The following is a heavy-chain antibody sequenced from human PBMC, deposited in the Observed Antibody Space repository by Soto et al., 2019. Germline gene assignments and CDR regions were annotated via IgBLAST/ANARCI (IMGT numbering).Heavy chain of an antibody. CDR1: GESFSGYY. J-gene: IGHJ4*02. D-gene: IGHD6-13*01. CDR3: ARRQRLVAAPGRQFDY. Sequence: QVQLQQWGAGLLKPLETLSLTCAMYGESFSGYYWNWIRQPPGKGLEWIGEINHSGDTNYNPSLKSRVTISIDTSKKQFSLKVRSVTAADTAVYYCARRQRLVAAPGRQFDYWGQGTLVTVSS. V-gene: IGHV4-34*01. CDR2: INHSGDT.